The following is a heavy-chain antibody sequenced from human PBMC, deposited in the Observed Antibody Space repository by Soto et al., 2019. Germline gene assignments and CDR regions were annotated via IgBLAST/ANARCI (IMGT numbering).Heavy chain of an antibody. CDR3: ARKGGPRVAFDI. CDR2: ISGSGGTT. D-gene: IGHD3-16*01. Sequence: EVQLLESGGNLVQPGGSLRLSCAASGFTFRSYDMSWVRQAPGKGLEWVSSISGSGGTTYYADSVKGRFTIFRDNSKSSLGLQMNGRRGEDMAVYFCARKGGPRVAFDIWGQGTMVNVSS. J-gene: IGHJ3*02. V-gene: IGHV3-23*01. CDR1: GFTFRSYD.